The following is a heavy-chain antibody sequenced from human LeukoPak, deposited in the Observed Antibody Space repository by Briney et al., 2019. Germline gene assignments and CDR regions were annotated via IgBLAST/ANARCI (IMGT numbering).Heavy chain of an antibody. CDR1: GITVSQND. Sequence: GGSLRLSCAASGITVSQNDMSWVRQAPGKGLEWVGRIKSKTDGGTTDYAAPVKGRFTISRDDSKNTLYLQMNSLKTEDTAVYYCTTDLIAVNDYWGQGTLVTVSS. J-gene: IGHJ4*02. CDR3: TTDLIAVNDY. CDR2: IKSKTDGGTT. D-gene: IGHD6-19*01. V-gene: IGHV3-15*01.